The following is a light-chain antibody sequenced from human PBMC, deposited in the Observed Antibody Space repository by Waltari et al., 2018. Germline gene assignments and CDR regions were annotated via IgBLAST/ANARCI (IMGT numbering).Light chain of an antibody. CDR2: KAT. J-gene: IGKJ3*01. CDR1: QFIDKW. Sequence: TQMTQSPSTLSASVGDRVTITCRASQFIDKWLAWYQQKPGKAPKLLIYKATNLETGVPSRFSGSGSGTDFTLTISSLHPEDFATYYCQQSYTTPFTFGPGTKVDLK. CDR3: QQSYTTPFT. V-gene: IGKV1-5*03.